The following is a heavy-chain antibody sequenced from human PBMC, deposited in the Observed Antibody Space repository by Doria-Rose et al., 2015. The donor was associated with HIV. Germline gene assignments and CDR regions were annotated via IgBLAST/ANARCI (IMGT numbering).Heavy chain of an antibody. J-gene: IGHJ4*02. CDR2: MFSDDER. CDR1: GVSLSSPGMG. CDR3: ARIKSSRWYHKYYFDF. Sequence: ESGPVLVKPTETLTLTCTVSGVSLSSPGMGVSWIRQPPGKALEWLANMFSDDERSYKTSLKSRLTIARGTSKSQVVLTMTDMDPVDTATYYCARIKSSRWYHKYYFDFWGQGTLVIVSA. D-gene: IGHD6-13*01. V-gene: IGHV2-26*01.